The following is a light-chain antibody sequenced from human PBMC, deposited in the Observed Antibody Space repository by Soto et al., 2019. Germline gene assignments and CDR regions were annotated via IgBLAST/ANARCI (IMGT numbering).Light chain of an antibody. Sequence: GLSQSPGALSLSPGDRATLSCRASQSVSNNYLAWYQQKPGQAPRLLIYGASNRATGIPDRFSGSGSGTDFTLTISRLEPEDFAVYYCQQYGSSGTFGQGTKVDIK. CDR2: GAS. V-gene: IGKV3-20*01. CDR1: QSVSNNY. J-gene: IGKJ1*01. CDR3: QQYGSSGT.